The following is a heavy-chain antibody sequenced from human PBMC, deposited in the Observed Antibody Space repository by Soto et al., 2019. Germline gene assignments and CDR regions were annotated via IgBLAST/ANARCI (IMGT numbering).Heavy chain of an antibody. CDR3: ARDLSPYDSGGYSSGPAAFDI. D-gene: IGHD3-22*01. V-gene: IGHV1-2*04. Sequence: ASVKVSCKASGYTFTGYYMHWVRQAPGQGLEWMGWINPNSGGTNYAQKFQGWVTMTRDTSISTAYMELSRLRSDDTAVYYCARDLSPYDSGGYSSGPAAFDIWGQGTMVTVSS. J-gene: IGHJ3*02. CDR2: INPNSGGT. CDR1: GYTFTGYY.